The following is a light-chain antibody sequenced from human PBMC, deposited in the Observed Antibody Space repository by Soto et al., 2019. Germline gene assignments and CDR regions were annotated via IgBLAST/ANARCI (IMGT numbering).Light chain of an antibody. CDR2: GAS. J-gene: IGKJ4*01. CDR3: QQYTNWTPVT. Sequence: EIVMTQSPATLSVSPGERATLSCRASQSVSSNLAWYQQKPGQAPRLLIYGASTRATGIPARFSGSGSGTEFNLTISSLQSEDFAVYYCQQYTNWTPVTFGGGTEVEIK. CDR1: QSVSSN. V-gene: IGKV3-15*01.